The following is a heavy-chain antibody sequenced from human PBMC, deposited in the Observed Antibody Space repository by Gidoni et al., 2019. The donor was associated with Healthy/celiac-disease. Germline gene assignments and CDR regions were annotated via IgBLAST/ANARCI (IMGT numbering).Heavy chain of an antibody. J-gene: IGHJ6*02. V-gene: IGHV1-69*06. CDR2: IIPIFGTA. CDR3: ARDDPRYNWGFGGANYYYGMDV. Sequence: VQLVQSGAEVKKPGSSVKVSCTASGGTVSSYAISWVRQAPGQGLEWMVGIIPIFGTANYAQKCQGRVTITADKSTSTAYMELSSLRSEDTAVYYCARDDPRYNWGFGGANYYYGMDVWGQGTTVTVSS. D-gene: IGHD7-27*01. CDR1: GGTVSSYA.